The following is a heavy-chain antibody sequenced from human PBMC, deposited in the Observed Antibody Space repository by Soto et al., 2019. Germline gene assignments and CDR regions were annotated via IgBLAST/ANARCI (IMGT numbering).Heavy chain of an antibody. J-gene: IGHJ3*02. CDR1: GGSISSSY. V-gene: IGHV4-59*01. D-gene: IGHD3-16*01. CDR3: ARAPGGDAFDI. CDR2: IYYSGST. Sequence: PSETLSLTCTVSGGSISSSYWSWLRQPPGKGLEWIGYIYYSGSTNYNPSLKSRVIISVDTSKNQLSLKLSSVTAADTAVYYCARAPGGDAFDIWGRGTLVTVSS.